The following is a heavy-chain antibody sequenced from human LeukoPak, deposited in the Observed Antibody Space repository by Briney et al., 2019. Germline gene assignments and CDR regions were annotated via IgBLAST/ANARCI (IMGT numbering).Heavy chain of an antibody. Sequence: SQTLSLTCAIFGDGVSSNSAAWNWIRQSPSRGLVWLGRTYYKSKWYNDYAVSVKGRITINADTSKNQFSLQLNSVTPEDAAVYYCARPIVVVPPARPFDYWGQGTLVTVSS. V-gene: IGHV6-1*01. J-gene: IGHJ4*02. D-gene: IGHD2-2*01. CDR3: ARPIVVVPPARPFDY. CDR1: GDGVSSNSAA. CDR2: TYYKSKWYN.